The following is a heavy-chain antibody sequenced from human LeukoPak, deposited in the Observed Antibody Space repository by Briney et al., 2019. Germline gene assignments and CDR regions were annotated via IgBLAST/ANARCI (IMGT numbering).Heavy chain of an antibody. J-gene: IGHJ2*01. CDR2: VYHSGNT. CDR3: ARAHSLNWYFDL. CDR1: NGSVTSDTYY. V-gene: IGHV4-31*03. D-gene: IGHD2-21*01. Sequence: SQTLSLTCTVSNGSVTSDTYYWNWIRQHPGKGLEWIGFVYHSGNTYYNPSLQTRVSLSIDTSKNQFSLKLSSVTAADTAVYHCARAHSLNWYFDLWGRGTLVTVSS.